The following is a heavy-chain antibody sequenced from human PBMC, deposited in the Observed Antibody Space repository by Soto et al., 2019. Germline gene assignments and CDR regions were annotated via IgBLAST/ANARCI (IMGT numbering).Heavy chain of an antibody. J-gene: IGHJ5*02. Sequence: GGSLRLSCAASGFTFSSYGMHWVRQAPGKGLEWVAVISYDGSNKYYADSVKGRFTISRDNSKNTRYLQMNSLRAEDTAVYYCAKEEYSSSSGFDPWGQGTLVTVSS. CDR3: AKEEYSSSSGFDP. D-gene: IGHD6-6*01. CDR2: ISYDGSNK. V-gene: IGHV3-30*18. CDR1: GFTFSSYG.